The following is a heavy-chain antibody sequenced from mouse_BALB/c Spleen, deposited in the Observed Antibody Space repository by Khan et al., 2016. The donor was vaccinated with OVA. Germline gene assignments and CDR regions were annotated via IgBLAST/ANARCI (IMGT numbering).Heavy chain of an antibody. D-gene: IGHD2-3*01. Sequence: EVELVESGGGLVKPGGSLKLSCAASAFGFSYYDMSWVRQTPGRRLEWVAYISTVGGDTSYPDTVKGRFTISRDTATTTLYLQMSSLKSEDTAIYYCARGYYYFDYWGQGTTLTVSS. CDR2: ISTVGGDT. CDR1: AFGFSYYD. CDR3: ARGYYYFDY. J-gene: IGHJ2*01. V-gene: IGHV5-12-1*01.